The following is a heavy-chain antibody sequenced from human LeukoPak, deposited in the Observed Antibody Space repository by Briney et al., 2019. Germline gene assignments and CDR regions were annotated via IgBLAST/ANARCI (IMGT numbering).Heavy chain of an antibody. D-gene: IGHD3-22*01. CDR3: AKAVYYYDSSGYPRGFDY. J-gene: IGHJ4*02. CDR1: GFTFDDYA. Sequence: GRSLRLSCAASGFTFDDYAMHWVRQAPGKGLEWVSGFSWNSGSIGYADSVKGRFTISRDNAKNSLYLQMNSLRAEDTALYYCAKAVYYYDSSGYPRGFDYWGQGTLVTVSS. V-gene: IGHV3-9*01. CDR2: FSWNSGSI.